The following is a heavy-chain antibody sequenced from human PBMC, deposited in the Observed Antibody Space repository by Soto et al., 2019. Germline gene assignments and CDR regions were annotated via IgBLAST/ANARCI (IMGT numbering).Heavy chain of an antibody. J-gene: IGHJ4*02. CDR2: ISYSGST. CDR1: SDSISSYY. D-gene: IGHD6-13*01. CDR3: ARGTSWQLPFDY. V-gene: IGHV4-59*01. Sequence: LSPTCTVSSDSISSYYWSWIRQPPGKRLEWIGYISYSGSTDYNPSLKSRVTISGDTSKNQFSLKVSSVTAADTAVYYCARGTSWQLPFDYWGQGTLVTVSS.